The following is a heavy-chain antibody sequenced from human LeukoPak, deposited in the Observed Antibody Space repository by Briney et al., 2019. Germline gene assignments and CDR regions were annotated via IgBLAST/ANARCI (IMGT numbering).Heavy chain of an antibody. D-gene: IGHD3-10*01. CDR1: GGSISSYY. J-gene: IGHJ6*03. V-gene: IGHV4-59*01. Sequence: ASETLSLTCTVSGGSISSYYWSWIRQPPGKGLEWIGYIYYSGSTNYNPSLKSRVTISVDTSKNQFSLKLSSVTAADTAVYYCARAVSWFGDIPAPPRAYYYYYMDVWGKGTTVTISS. CDR3: ARAVSWFGDIPAPPRAYYYYYMDV. CDR2: IYYSGST.